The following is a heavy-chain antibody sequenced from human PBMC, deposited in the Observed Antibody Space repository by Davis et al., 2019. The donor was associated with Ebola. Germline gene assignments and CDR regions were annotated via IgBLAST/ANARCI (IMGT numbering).Heavy chain of an antibody. CDR2: IYSGSNT. V-gene: IGHV3-53*01. J-gene: IGHJ4*02. CDR3: ARGELEGALDY. CDR1: GFTVSSNY. Sequence: PGGSLRLSCAASGFTVSSNYMSWVRQAPGKGLEWVSVIYSGSNTYYADSVKGRFTISRDNSKNTLYLQMNSLRAEDTAVYYCARGELEGALDYWGQGTLVTVSS. D-gene: IGHD1-1*01.